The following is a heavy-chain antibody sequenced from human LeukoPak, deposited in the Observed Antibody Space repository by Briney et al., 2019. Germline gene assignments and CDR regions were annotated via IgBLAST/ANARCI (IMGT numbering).Heavy chain of an antibody. Sequence: GGSLRLSCAATGFTFSSYEMNWVRQAPGKGLEWVSSISSSSSYIYYADSVKGRFTISRDNAKNSLYLQMNSLRAEDTAVYYCARFPPSSSWRNYWGQGTLVTVSS. CDR1: GFTFSSYE. CDR3: ARFPPSSSWRNY. D-gene: IGHD6-13*01. J-gene: IGHJ4*02. V-gene: IGHV3-21*01. CDR2: ISSSSSYI.